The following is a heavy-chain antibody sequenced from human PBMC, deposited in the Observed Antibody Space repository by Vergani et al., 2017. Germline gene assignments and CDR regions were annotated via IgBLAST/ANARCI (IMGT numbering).Heavy chain of an antibody. J-gene: IGHJ6*02. D-gene: IGHD7-27*01. CDR1: GFTVSSNY. CDR3: ARDRVLSRPWGFSYCGMDV. V-gene: IGHV3-53*01. CDR2: IYSGGST. Sequence: EVQLVESGGGLIQPGGSLRLSCAASGFTVSSNYMSWVRQAPGKGLEWVSVIYSGGSTYYADSVKGRFTISRYNSKNTLYLQMNSLRAEDTAVYYCARDRVLSRPWGFSYCGMDVWGQGTTVTVSS.